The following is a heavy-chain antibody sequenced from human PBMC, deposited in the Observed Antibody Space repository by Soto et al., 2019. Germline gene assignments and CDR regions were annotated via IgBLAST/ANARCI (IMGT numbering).Heavy chain of an antibody. D-gene: IGHD6-19*01. CDR1: RFTFNNYA. CDR3: AKSLPSQDNSGWHVWYWYFDL. CDR2: ISGSAGNT. Sequence: EVQLLESGGGLVQPGGSLRLSCAASRFTFNNYAMSWVRQAPGKGLEWVSSISGSAGNTYYADSVKGRFTISRDNSKNTLFLQMNSLRAEDTAVYYCAKSLPSQDNSGWHVWYWYFDLWGRGTLVTVSS. V-gene: IGHV3-23*01. J-gene: IGHJ2*01.